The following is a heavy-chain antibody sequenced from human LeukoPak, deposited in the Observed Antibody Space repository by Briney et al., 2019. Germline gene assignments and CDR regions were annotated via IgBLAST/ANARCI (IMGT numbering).Heavy chain of an antibody. CDR3: ARGAFASGYCSGGSCQRNYGMAI. J-gene: IGHJ6*02. Sequence: SETLSLTCAVYGGSFSGYYWSWIRQPPGKGLEWIGEINHSGSTNYNPSLKSRVTISVDTSKNQFSLMLSSVTAADTAVFYCARGAFASGYCSGGSCQRNYGMAIWGQGTTVTVSS. CDR2: INHSGST. CDR1: GGSFSGYY. D-gene: IGHD2-15*01. V-gene: IGHV4-34*01.